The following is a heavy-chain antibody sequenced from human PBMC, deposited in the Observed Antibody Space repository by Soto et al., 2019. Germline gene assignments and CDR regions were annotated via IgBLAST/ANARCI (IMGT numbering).Heavy chain of an antibody. V-gene: IGHV3-15*07. Sequence: GGSLRLSCAASGFTFSNAWMNWVRQAPGKGLEWVGRIKSKTDGGTTDYAAPVKGRFTISRDDSKNTLYLQMNSLKTEDTAVYYCTTDDIAAAGLDAFDIWGQGTMVTVSS. D-gene: IGHD6-13*01. CDR1: GFTFSNAW. CDR2: IKSKTDGGTT. J-gene: IGHJ3*02. CDR3: TTDDIAAAGLDAFDI.